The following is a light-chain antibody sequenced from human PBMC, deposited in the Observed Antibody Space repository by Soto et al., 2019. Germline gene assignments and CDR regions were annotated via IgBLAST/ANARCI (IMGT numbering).Light chain of an antibody. CDR3: SSYAGSSTLV. J-gene: IGLJ1*01. V-gene: IGLV2-14*01. Sequence: QSALTQPASVSGSPGQSIIISCTGTSSDVGGYNSVSWYQQHPGKAPELLIYEVSNRPSGFSNRFSVSKSGNTASLTISGLQAEDEADYYCSSYAGSSTLVFGTGTKVTVL. CDR2: EVS. CDR1: SSDVGGYNS.